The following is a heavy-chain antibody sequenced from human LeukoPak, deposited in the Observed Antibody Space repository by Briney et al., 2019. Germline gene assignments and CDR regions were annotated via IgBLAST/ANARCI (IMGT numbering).Heavy chain of an antibody. CDR3: TTDGLTYYYDSSGYYSRSYFDY. CDR1: GFTFSNAW. D-gene: IGHD3-22*01. V-gene: IGHV3-15*01. J-gene: IGHJ4*02. CDR2: IKSKTDGGTT. Sequence: KPGGSLRLSCAASGFTFSNAWMSWVRQAPGKGLEWVGRIKSKTDGGTTDYAAPVKGRFTISRDDSKNTLYLQMNSLKTEDTAVYYCTTDGLTYYYDSSGYYSRSYFDYWGQGTLVTVSS.